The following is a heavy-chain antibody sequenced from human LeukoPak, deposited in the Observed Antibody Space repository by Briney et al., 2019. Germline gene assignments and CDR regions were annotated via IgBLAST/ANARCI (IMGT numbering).Heavy chain of an antibody. V-gene: IGHV1-69*01. CDR3: ARDGTYYDFWSGYSPYYFDY. CDR2: IIPIFGTA. J-gene: IGHJ4*02. D-gene: IGHD3-3*01. CDR1: GGTFSSYA. Sequence: ASVKVSCKASGGTFSSYAISWVRQAPGQGLEWMGGIIPIFGTANYAQKFQGRVTITAGESTSTAYMELSSLRSEDTAVSYCARDGTYYDFWSGYSPYYFDYWGQGTLVTVSS.